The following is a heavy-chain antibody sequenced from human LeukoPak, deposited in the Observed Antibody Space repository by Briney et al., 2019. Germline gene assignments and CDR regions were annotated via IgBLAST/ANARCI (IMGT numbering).Heavy chain of an antibody. Sequence: ASVKVSCKASGYTFTSYGISWVRQAPGQGLEWMGWINPNSGGTNYAQKFQGRVTMTRDTSISTAYMELSRLRSDDTAVYYCARVGRSGWYYFDYWGQGTLVTVSS. D-gene: IGHD6-19*01. CDR2: INPNSGGT. CDR1: GYTFTSYG. V-gene: IGHV1-2*02. J-gene: IGHJ4*02. CDR3: ARVGRSGWYYFDY.